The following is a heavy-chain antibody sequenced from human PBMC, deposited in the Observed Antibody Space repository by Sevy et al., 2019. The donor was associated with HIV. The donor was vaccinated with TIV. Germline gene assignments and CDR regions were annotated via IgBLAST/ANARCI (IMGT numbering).Heavy chain of an antibody. D-gene: IGHD6-13*01. V-gene: IGHV4-39*01. CDR2: IYYSGST. CDR1: GGSISSSSYY. CDR3: ARLTGIAAAGTGFDP. Sequence: SETLSLTCTVSGGSISSSSYYWGWIRQPPGKGLEWIGSIYYSGSTYYNPSLKSRVTISVDTSKNQFSLKLSSVTAADTAVYYWARLTGIAAAGTGFDPWGQGTLVTVSS. J-gene: IGHJ5*02.